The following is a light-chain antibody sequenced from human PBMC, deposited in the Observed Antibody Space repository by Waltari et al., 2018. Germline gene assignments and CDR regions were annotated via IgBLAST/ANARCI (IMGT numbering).Light chain of an antibody. CDR2: EDN. J-gene: IGLJ2*01. CDR1: SGSIASDY. Sequence: NFMLTQPRGVSESPGKTLTISCTRNSGSIASDYVQWFQQRPGSAPTIVIYEDNQRPAAVPDRFSGSIDSSSDSPYLTISGLKAEDVADYYCQSYDTGSWFFGGGNRLTVL. V-gene: IGLV6-57*03. CDR3: QSYDTGSWF.